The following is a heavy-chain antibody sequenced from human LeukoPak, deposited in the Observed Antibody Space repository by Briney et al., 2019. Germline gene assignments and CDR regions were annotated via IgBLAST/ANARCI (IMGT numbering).Heavy chain of an antibody. CDR1: GFTFSSYE. J-gene: IGHJ5*02. CDR2: IIGSGSTT. Sequence: GGSLRLSCAASGFTFSSYEMNWVRQAPGKGLEWLSYIIGSGSTTQYADSVRDRFTISRDNDKNAVYLQMNSLRADGTAIYYCVRDRGGAYSGDNLFDPWGQGTLVTVSS. D-gene: IGHD2-21*01. V-gene: IGHV3-48*03. CDR3: VRDRGGAYSGDNLFDP.